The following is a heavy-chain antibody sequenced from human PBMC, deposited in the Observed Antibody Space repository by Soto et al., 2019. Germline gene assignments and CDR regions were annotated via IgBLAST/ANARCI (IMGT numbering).Heavy chain of an antibody. CDR3: ARGTGGAAPSYMDV. V-gene: IGHV4-34*01. J-gene: IGHJ6*03. CDR2: INHSVSA. Sequence: SETLSLTCAVYGVSFSGYYWSWIRQPPGKGLEWIGEINHSVSANYNPSLKSRVTISVDTSKNQFSLKLSSVTAADTAVYYCARGTGGAAPSYMDVWGKGTTVT. D-gene: IGHD3-10*01. CDR1: GVSFSGYY.